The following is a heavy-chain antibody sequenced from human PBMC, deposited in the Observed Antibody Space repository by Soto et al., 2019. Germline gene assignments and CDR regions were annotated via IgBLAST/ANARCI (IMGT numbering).Heavy chain of an antibody. CDR1: GDSVSRSTW. CDR2: IYQSGIT. V-gene: IGHV4-4*02. CDR3: ARDGHYDSSGIMDV. D-gene: IGHD3-22*01. Sequence: QVQLEESGPGLVKASGTLSLTCTVSGDSVSRSTWWSWVRQTPEKGLEWIGEIYQSGITHYSPSLKSRVAISIEKSKNQSSLKMTSVTAADTAVYYCARDGHYDSSGIMDVWGQGTSVTVS. J-gene: IGHJ6*02.